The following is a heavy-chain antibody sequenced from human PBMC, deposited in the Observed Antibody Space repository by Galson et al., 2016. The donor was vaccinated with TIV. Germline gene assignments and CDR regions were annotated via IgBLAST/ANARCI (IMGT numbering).Heavy chain of an antibody. CDR2: IRYDGSRG. CDR1: GFTFSSFG. J-gene: IGHJ6*02. CDR3: ASGVVAHTYYFYGMDV. D-gene: IGHD2-15*01. V-gene: IGHV3-30*02. Sequence: SLRLSCAASGFTFSSFGMHWVRQAPGKGLEWVALIRYDGSRGYYADSVKGRFTISRDDSKNTLYLQMNGLRRDDSAVYYCASGVVAHTYYFYGMDVWGQGTTVTVSS.